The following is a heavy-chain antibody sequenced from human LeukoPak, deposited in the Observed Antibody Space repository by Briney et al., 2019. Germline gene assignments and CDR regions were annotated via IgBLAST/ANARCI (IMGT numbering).Heavy chain of an antibody. V-gene: IGHV4-61*02. Sequence: TLSLTCSVSGDSISSGNHYWTWIRQPAGKGLEWIGRIYMSGSTDYNPSLKSRVTISVDKPKNQFSLKLNSLTAADTAVYYCARSRSLVGAYGANWGEGTLVTVSS. CDR3: ARSRSLVGAYGAN. J-gene: IGHJ4*02. CDR1: GDSISSGNHY. D-gene: IGHD1-26*01. CDR2: IYMSGST.